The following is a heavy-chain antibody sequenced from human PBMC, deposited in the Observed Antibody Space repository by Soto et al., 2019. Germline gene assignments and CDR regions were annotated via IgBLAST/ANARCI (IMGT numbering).Heavy chain of an antibody. CDR3: AKDRSVAVAGEFAS. CDR1: GVTFSSYA. Sequence: GGSLRLSSAASGVTFSSYARHWVRQGTGTGLEWVAVISYAGSNKYYADSVKGRFTISRDNSKNTLYLQMNSLRAEDTAVYYCAKDRSVAVAGEFASWGQGTLVPVSS. CDR2: ISYAGSNK. D-gene: IGHD6-19*01. J-gene: IGHJ4*02. V-gene: IGHV3-30*18.